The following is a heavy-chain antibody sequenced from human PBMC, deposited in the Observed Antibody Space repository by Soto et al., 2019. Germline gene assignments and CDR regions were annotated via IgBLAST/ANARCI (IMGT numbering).Heavy chain of an antibody. CDR2: IYYSGST. CDR1: GGSINSGGYY. CDR3: ARGWVAAVRLDY. D-gene: IGHD2-15*01. V-gene: IGHV4-31*03. J-gene: IGHJ4*02. Sequence: QVQLQESGPGLVKPSQTLSLTCTVSGGSINSGGYYWSWVRQYPGKGLEWIAYIYYSGSTYYNPSLKSRLTISIDTSNNHFSLNLTSVTAADTAVYYCARGWVAAVRLDYWGQGTLVTVSS.